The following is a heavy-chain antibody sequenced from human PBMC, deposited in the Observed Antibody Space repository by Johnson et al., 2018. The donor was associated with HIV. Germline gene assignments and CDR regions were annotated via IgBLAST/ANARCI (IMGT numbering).Heavy chain of an antibody. CDR2: INWNGGST. Sequence: VQLVESGGGLVQPGGSLRLSCAASGFTFSSYWMHWVRQAPGKGLEWASGINWNGGSTGYADSVTGRFTISRDNAKNTLYLQMNSLRAEDTAVYYCARDGGIGSTREDAFDIWGQGTMVIVSS. CDR1: GFTFSSYW. CDR3: ARDGGIGSTREDAFDI. V-gene: IGHV3-74*01. J-gene: IGHJ3*02. D-gene: IGHD2-2*01.